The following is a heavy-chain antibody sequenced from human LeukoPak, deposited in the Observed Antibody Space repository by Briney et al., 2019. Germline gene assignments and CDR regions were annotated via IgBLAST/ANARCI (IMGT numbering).Heavy chain of an antibody. D-gene: IGHD3-16*02. CDR3: AREIDRSGRWFDP. Sequence: SETLSLTCTVSGRSISAYSWSWIRHPAGKGLEWIGRIYTSESTNYNPSLKSRATMSFDTSKNQFSLRLNSATAADTAVYYCAREIDRSGRWFDPWGQGTLVTVFS. CDR2: IYTSEST. J-gene: IGHJ5*02. V-gene: IGHV4-4*07. CDR1: GRSISAYS.